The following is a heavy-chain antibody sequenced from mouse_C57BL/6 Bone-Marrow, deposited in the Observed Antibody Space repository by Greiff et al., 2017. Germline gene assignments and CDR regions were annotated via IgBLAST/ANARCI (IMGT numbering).Heavy chain of an antibody. CDR1: GYTFTDYN. V-gene: IGHV1-18*01. CDR2: INPNNGGT. CDR3: ASNYFDY. Sequence: VHVKQSGPELVKPGASVKIPCKASGYTFTDYNMDWVKQSHGKSLEWIGDINPNNGGTIYNQKFKGKATLTVDKSSSTAYMELRSLTSEDTAVYYCASNYFDYWGQGTTLTVSS. J-gene: IGHJ2*01.